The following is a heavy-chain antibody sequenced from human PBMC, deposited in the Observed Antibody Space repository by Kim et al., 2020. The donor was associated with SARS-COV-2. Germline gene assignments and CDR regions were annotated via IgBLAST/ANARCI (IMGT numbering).Heavy chain of an antibody. Sequence: GGSLRLSCAASGFTFSSYSMNWVRQAPGKGLEWVSYISSSSSTIYYADSVKGRFTISRDNAKNSLYLQMNSLRDEDTAVYYCARGSQKRFSSSWDYFDYWGQGTLVTVSS. J-gene: IGHJ4*02. CDR1: GFTFSSYS. CDR3: ARGSQKRFSSSWDYFDY. V-gene: IGHV3-48*02. CDR2: ISSSSSTI. D-gene: IGHD6-6*01.